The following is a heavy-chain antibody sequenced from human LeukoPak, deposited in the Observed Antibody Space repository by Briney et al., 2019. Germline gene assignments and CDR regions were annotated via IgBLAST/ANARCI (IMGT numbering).Heavy chain of an antibody. CDR1: GFTFSSYR. V-gene: IGHV3-7*01. J-gene: IGHJ3*02. D-gene: IGHD3-22*01. Sequence: PGGSLRLSCAASGFTFSSYRMSWVRQAPGKGLEWVANIKQDGSEKYYVDSVKGRFTISRDNAKNSLYLQMNSLRAEDTAVYYCARVAYYYDSSGREAFDIWGQGTMVTVSS. CDR3: ARVAYYYDSSGREAFDI. CDR2: IKQDGSEK.